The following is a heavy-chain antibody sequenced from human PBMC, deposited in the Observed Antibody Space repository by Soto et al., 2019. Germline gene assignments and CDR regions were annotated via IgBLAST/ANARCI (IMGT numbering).Heavy chain of an antibody. CDR2: ISYHGSDI. CDR3: AKDGGHCSGGRCYDFSFDS. D-gene: IGHD2-15*01. Sequence: VGSLRLSCAASGFTFSRHGMHWFRQAPVNGLEWVSLISYHGSDIKYRDSVKGRFTISRDNSKNTLYLRMDSLRPEDTAIYYCAKDGGHCSGGRCYDFSFDSWGQGIPVTVSS. V-gene: IGHV3-30*18. CDR1: GFTFSRHG. J-gene: IGHJ4*02.